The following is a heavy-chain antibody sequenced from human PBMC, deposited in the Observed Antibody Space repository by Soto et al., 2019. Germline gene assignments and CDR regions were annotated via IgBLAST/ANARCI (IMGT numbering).Heavy chain of an antibody. D-gene: IGHD1-20*01. CDR3: ATSPITGSHAGAFDI. Sequence: QLQLQESGPGLVKPSETLSLTCSVSGVSISGRSYYWGWIRQPPGKGLEWIGSVYDSGSTYYNPSLRSRVTISVDTSENQCSLKLSAMTAADTAVYYCATSPITGSHAGAFDIWGQGTMVTVSS. V-gene: IGHV4-39*01. CDR1: GVSISGRSYY. J-gene: IGHJ3*02. CDR2: VYDSGST.